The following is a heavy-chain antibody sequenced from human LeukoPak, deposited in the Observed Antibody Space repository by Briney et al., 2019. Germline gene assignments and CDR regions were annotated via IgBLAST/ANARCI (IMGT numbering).Heavy chain of an antibody. J-gene: IGHJ6*03. CDR3: ARGERYSYGYYYYMDV. Sequence: GGSLRLSCAASGFTFSSYAMHWVRQAPGKGLEWVAVISYDGSNKYYADSVKGRFTISRDNSKNTLYLQMNSLRAEDTAVYYCARGERYSYGYYYYMDVWGKGTTVTVSS. CDR1: GFTFSSYA. CDR2: ISYDGSNK. V-gene: IGHV3-30-3*01. D-gene: IGHD5-18*01.